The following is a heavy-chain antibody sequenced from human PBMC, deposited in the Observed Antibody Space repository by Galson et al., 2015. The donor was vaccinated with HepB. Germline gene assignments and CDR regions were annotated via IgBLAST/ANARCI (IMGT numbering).Heavy chain of an antibody. D-gene: IGHD1-26*01. Sequence: SLRLSCAASGFSFSDYSMTWIRQAPGKGPEWLSHITSSGTFTKNADSVRGRFTISRDNTKNSLFLQMNGLRADDTAVYYCARVGISGTYCLDYWGQGTLVTVSS. CDR1: GFSFSDYS. CDR2: ITSSGTFT. J-gene: IGHJ4*02. CDR3: ARVGISGTYCLDY. V-gene: IGHV3-11*05.